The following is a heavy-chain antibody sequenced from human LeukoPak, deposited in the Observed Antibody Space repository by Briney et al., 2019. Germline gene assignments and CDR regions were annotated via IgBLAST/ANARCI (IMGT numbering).Heavy chain of an antibody. J-gene: IGHJ4*02. V-gene: IGHV3-21*01. CDR3: ARGWGYNYGLRPIDY. Sequence: GGSLSLLCAASGFTFRSYSLNEVRQAPGMGLAWVSSISRRGNYIYYSVSVKGRFTIYRDNAKNSLSLQMNSLRAEDTAIYYCARGWGYNYGLRPIDYWGQGTLVTVSS. CDR2: ISRRGNYI. D-gene: IGHD1-1*01. CDR1: GFTFRSYS.